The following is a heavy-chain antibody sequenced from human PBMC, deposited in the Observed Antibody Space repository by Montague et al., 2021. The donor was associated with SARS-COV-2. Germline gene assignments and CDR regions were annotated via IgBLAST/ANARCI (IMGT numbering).Heavy chain of an antibody. V-gene: IGHV4-34*01. CDR3: VRVSWYYYGSGTFDY. CDR1: GGSFSGYY. CDR2: INHSGST. J-gene: IGHJ4*02. Sequence: SETLSLTCAVYGGSFSGYYWSWIRQPPGKGLEWIGEINHSGSTNXNPSLKSRVTISVDTSKNQFSLKMISVTAADTGIYYCVRVSWYYYGSGTFDYWGQGTLVTVSA. D-gene: IGHD3-10*01.